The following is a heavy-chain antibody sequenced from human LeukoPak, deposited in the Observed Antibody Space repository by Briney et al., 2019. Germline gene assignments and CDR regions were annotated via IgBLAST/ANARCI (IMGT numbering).Heavy chain of an antibody. V-gene: IGHV4-59*01. J-gene: IGHJ4*02. D-gene: IGHD3-9*01. CDR1: GGSISSYY. CDR2: IYYSGST. Sequence: SETLSLTCTVSGGSISSYYWSWIRQPPGKGLEWIGYIYYSGSTNHNPPLKSRVTISVDTSKNQFSLKLSSVTAADTAVYYCASYDILTGFDYWGQGTLVTVSS. CDR3: ASYDILTGFDY.